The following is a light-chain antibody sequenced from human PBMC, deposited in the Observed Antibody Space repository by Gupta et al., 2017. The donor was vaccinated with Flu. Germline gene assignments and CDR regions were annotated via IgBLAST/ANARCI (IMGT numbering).Light chain of an antibody. CDR1: QSVLYSSSNKNF. V-gene: IGKV4-1*01. CDR3: QQDDDLPYT. J-gene: IGKJ2*01. Sequence: DIVMTQSPDSLAVSLGERATINCKSSQSVLYSSSNKNFLTWYQQKPGQPPRLLIYWASTRESGVPDRFSGSGSGTDFTLTISSLQAEGVAVYYCQQDDDLPYTFGQGTKIEIK. CDR2: WAS.